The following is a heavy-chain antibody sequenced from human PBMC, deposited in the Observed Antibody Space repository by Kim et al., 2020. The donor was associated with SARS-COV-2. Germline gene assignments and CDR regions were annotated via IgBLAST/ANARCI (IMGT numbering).Heavy chain of an antibody. CDR2: IWYDGSNK. V-gene: IGHV3-33*06. D-gene: IGHD3-9*01. J-gene: IGHJ4*02. CDR1: GFTFSSYA. Sequence: GGSLRLSCAASGFTFSSYAMHWVRQAPGKGLEWVAVIWYDGSNKYYADSVKGRFTISRDNSKNTLYLQMNSLRAEDTAVYYCAKGRESLTGWASFDYWGQGTLVTVSS. CDR3: AKGRESLTGWASFDY.